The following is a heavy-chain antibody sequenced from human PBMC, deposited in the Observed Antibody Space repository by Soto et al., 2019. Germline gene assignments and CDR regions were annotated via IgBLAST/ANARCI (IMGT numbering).Heavy chain of an antibody. CDR1: GFTFSSYG. J-gene: IGHJ4*02. D-gene: IGHD6-6*01. V-gene: IGHV3-33*01. CDR3: ARSWGFENSRNFDY. CDR2: IWYDGSNK. Sequence: GGSLRLSCAASGFTFSSYGMHWVRQAPGKGLEWVAVIWYDGSNKYYADSVKGRFTISRDNSKNTLYLQMNSLRAEDTAVYYCARSWGFENSRNFDYWGQGTLVTVSS.